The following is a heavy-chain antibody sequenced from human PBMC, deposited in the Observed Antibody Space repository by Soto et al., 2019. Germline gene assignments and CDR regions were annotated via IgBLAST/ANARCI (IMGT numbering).Heavy chain of an antibody. CDR1: GFSVSDYA. CDR3: TKSRSSVLMVYGFGGMDV. Sequence: VGSLRLSCAASGFSVSDYAMSWVRQAPGKGLEWVSSIGGSGDGTYYGDSVKGRFTLSRDTSQKTLYLQMNSLRGEDTAVYFCTKSRSSVLMVYGFGGMDVWGRGTTVTVSS. J-gene: IGHJ6*02. CDR2: IGGSGDGT. V-gene: IGHV3-23*01. D-gene: IGHD2-8*01.